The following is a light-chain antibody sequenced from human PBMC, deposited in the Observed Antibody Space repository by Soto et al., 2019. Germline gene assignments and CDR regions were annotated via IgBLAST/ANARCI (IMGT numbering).Light chain of an antibody. Sequence: IVMTQSPATLSMSPGERATLSCRASQSLNRDLAWYQQKPGQSPRLLIFGASIRATGIPARFSGSGSGTEFTLTIGSLQSEDCALYYCQQHNNWPPITFGQGTRLEIK. CDR2: GAS. V-gene: IGKV3-15*01. J-gene: IGKJ5*01. CDR3: QQHNNWPPIT. CDR1: QSLNRD.